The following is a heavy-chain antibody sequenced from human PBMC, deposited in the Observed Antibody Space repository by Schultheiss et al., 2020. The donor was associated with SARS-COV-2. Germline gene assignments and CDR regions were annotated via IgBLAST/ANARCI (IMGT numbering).Heavy chain of an antibody. D-gene: IGHD3-10*01. CDR3: ARGSLLPLRGDYYYYAMDV. CDR1: GGSISSGGYY. CDR2: IYYSGST. V-gene: IGHV4-31*03. J-gene: IGHJ6*02. Sequence: SETLSLTCTVSGGSISSGGYYWSWIRQHPGKGLEWIGYIYYSGSTYYNPSLKSRVTISVDTSKNQFSLKLYSVTAADTAVYYCARGSLLPLRGDYYYYAMDVWGQGTTVTVSS.